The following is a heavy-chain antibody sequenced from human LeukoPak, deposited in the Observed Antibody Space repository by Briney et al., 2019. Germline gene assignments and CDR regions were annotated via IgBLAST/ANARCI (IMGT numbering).Heavy chain of an antibody. V-gene: IGHV3-21*01. D-gene: IGHD6-19*01. CDR1: GFTFSSYA. CDR2: ISSSSSYI. CDR3: ARASVAVAGYYYYGMDV. J-gene: IGHJ6*02. Sequence: PGGSLRLSCAASGFTFSSYAMNWVRQAPGKGLEWVSSISSSSSYIYYADSVKGRFTISRDNAKNSLYLQMNSLRAEDTVVYYCARASVAVAGYYYYGMDVWGQGTTVTVSS.